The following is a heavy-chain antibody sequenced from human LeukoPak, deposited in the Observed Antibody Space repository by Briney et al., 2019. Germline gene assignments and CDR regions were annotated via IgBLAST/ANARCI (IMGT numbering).Heavy chain of an antibody. V-gene: IGHV1-2*02. Sequence: ASVKVSCKASGYRFIGCHLHWVRQAPGQGPEWMGWFNPNSGDTKYAERLQGRVTMTGDTSISTAYMELSRLRSDDTAIYYCAREKLEDDFWSGESFYYGMDVWGQGTTVTVSS. CDR3: AREKLEDDFWSGESFYYGMDV. J-gene: IGHJ6*02. CDR1: GYRFIGCH. CDR2: FNPNSGDT. D-gene: IGHD3-3*01.